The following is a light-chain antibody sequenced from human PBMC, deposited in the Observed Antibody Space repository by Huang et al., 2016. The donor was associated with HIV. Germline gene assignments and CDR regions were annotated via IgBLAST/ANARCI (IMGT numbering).Light chain of an antibody. V-gene: IGKV3-11*01. CDR3: QQRSDWPPWT. J-gene: IGKJ1*01. Sequence: EIVLTQSPATLSLSPGERATLSCRASQSVRNYLAWYQQKPGQAPRLLIYDASNRATGTPDRFSGSGSGTDFTLTISSLEPEDFAVYYCQQRSDWPPWTFGQGTKVEIK. CDR2: DAS. CDR1: QSVRNY.